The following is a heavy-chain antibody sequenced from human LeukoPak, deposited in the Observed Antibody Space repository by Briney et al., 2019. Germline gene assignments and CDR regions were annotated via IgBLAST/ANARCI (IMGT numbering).Heavy chain of an antibody. CDR3: ARDRPYCSSTSCYDKDYYYYYMDV. D-gene: IGHD2-2*01. CDR1: GYTFTSYG. V-gene: IGHV1-18*01. CDR2: ISAYNGNT. J-gene: IGHJ6*03. Sequence: ASVKVSCKASGYTFTSYGISWVRQAPGQGLEWMGWISAYNGNTNYAQKLQGRVTMTTDTSTSTAYMELRSLRPDDTAVYYCARDRPYCSSTSCYDKDYYYYYMDVWGKGTTVTISS.